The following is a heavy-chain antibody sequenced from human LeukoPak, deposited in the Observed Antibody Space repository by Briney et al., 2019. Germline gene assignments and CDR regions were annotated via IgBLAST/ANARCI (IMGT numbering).Heavy chain of an antibody. J-gene: IGHJ6*03. Sequence: TGGSLRLSCEASGFTFSSFNMNWVRQAPGKGLEWVASIDTTSTYIFYADSVRGRFTISRDHARSLLSLQMHSLTAEDTGLYYCARDATTAVGWVYMDVWGKGTTVTISS. CDR2: IDTTSTYI. CDR1: GFTFSSFN. CDR3: ARDATTAVGWVYMDV. D-gene: IGHD6-25*01. V-gene: IGHV3-21*01.